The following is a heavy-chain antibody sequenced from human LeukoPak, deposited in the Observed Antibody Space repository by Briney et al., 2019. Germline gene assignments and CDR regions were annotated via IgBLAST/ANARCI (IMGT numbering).Heavy chain of an antibody. Sequence: SETLSLTCTVSGGSISSNYWSWIRQPPGKGLEWIGSIYHSGNTYYNPSLKSRVTISVDTSKNQFSLELSSVTAADTAVYYCARAGYGDSDFDYWGQGTLVTVSS. J-gene: IGHJ4*02. D-gene: IGHD4-17*01. CDR3: ARAGYGDSDFDY. V-gene: IGHV4-38-2*02. CDR2: IYHSGNT. CDR1: GGSISSNY.